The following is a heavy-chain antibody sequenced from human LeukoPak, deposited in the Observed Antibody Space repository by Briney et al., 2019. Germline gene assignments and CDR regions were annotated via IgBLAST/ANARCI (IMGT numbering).Heavy chain of an antibody. J-gene: IGHJ6*04. CDR2: VNAGNGNT. CDR1: GYTFTSYA. Sequence: ASVKVSCKASGYTFTSYAMHWVRQAPGQRLEWMGWVNAGNGNTKYSLEFQGRVTITRDTSASTAYMELNSLRAEDTAVYYCAELGITMIGGVWGKGTTVTISS. D-gene: IGHD3-10*02. CDR3: AELGITMIGGV. V-gene: IGHV1-3*03.